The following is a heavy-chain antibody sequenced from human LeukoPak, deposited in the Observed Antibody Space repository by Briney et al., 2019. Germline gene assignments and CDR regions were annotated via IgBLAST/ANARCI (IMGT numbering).Heavy chain of an antibody. V-gene: IGHV3-48*01. J-gene: IGHJ5*02. CDR2: ISSSSSTI. CDR3: ARGYCSGGSCATWFDP. CDR1: GFTFSSYS. Sequence: GGSLRLSCAASGFTFSSYSMNWVRQAPGKGLKCVSYISSSSSTIYYADSVKGRFTISRDNAKNSLYLQMNSLRAEDTAVYYCARGYCSGGSCATWFDPWGQGTLVTVSS. D-gene: IGHD2-15*01.